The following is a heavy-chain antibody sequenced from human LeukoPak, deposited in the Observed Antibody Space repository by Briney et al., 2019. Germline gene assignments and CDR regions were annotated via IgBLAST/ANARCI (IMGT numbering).Heavy chain of an antibody. Sequence: GGSLRLSCAASGFTVSSTYMSWVRQAPGKGLQWVSVIYSDGSTFYADSVKGRFTIFRDNSKNTLYLQMHSLRTDDTAVYYCAKFHSPGRVTHFYWYFDLWGRGTLVTVSS. D-gene: IGHD2-21*02. CDR3: AKFHSPGRVTHFYWYFDL. J-gene: IGHJ2*01. V-gene: IGHV3-53*01. CDR2: IYSDGST. CDR1: GFTVSSTY.